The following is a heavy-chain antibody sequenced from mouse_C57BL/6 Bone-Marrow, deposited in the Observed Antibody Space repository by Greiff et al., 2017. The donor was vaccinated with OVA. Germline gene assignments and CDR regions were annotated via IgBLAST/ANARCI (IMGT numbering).Heavy chain of an antibody. V-gene: IGHV1-81*01. D-gene: IGHD1-1*01. CDR2: IYPRSGNT. J-gene: IGHJ2*01. CDR3: ARYDYYYGSSAFDY. CDR1: GYTFTSYG. Sequence: QVQLKQSGAELARPGASVKLSCKASGYTFTSYGISWVKQRTGQGLEWIGEIYPRSGNTYYNEKFKGKATLTADKSSSTAYMELRSLTSEDSAVYFCARYDYYYGSSAFDYWGQGTTLTVSS.